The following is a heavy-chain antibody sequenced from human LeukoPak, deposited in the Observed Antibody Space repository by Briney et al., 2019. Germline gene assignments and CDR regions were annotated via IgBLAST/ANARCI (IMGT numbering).Heavy chain of an antibody. D-gene: IGHD3-10*01. CDR1: GFTFSTYG. V-gene: IGHV3-30*02. CDR3: AKDSRARQFGELLSRAPQYNWFDP. CDR2: IRYDGSNR. Sequence: PGGSLRLSCGASGFTFSTYGMHWVRQAPGKGLEWVAFIRYDGSNRYYADSVKGRFTISRDNSKNTLYLQMDSLRAEDTAVYYCAKDSRARQFGELLSRAPQYNWFDPWGQGTLVTVSS. J-gene: IGHJ5*02.